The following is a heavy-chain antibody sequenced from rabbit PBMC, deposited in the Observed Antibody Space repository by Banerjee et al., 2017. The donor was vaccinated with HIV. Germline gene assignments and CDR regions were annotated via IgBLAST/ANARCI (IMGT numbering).Heavy chain of an antibody. Sequence: QEQLVESGGGLVQPEGSLTLTCKASGFDFSSNAMYWVRQAPGKGLEWIASIDSGSSGTTYYASWAKGRFTGSKTSSTTVTLQMTSLTAADTATYFCARDLAGVIGWNFNLWGPGTLVTVS. J-gene: IGHJ4*01. CDR3: ARDLAGVIGWNFNL. CDR1: GFDFSSNA. CDR2: IDSGSSGTT. D-gene: IGHD4-1*01. V-gene: IGHV1S45*01.